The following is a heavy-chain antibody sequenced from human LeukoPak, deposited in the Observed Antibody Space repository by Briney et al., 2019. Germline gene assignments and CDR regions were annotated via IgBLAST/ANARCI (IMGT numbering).Heavy chain of an antibody. CDR3: VGQLLRAV. Sequence: GGSLRLSCAASGFPFSSYWISWVRQPPGKGLEWLANINEDGSVQDYVDAVKGRFTISRDNAKNSLYLEINSLRVDDTAVYYCVGQLLRAVWGKGTTVTVSS. CDR1: GFPFSSYW. CDR2: INEDGSVQ. D-gene: IGHD2-2*01. V-gene: IGHV3-7*01. J-gene: IGHJ6*04.